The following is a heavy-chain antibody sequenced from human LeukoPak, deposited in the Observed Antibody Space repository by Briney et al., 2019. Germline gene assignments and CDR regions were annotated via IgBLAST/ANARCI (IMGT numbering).Heavy chain of an antibody. J-gene: IGHJ1*01. V-gene: IGHV3-7*01. D-gene: IGHD6-13*01. CDR3: ARESTAGYSCSWYGFRN. CDR1: GFTFSSYW. CDR2: INQDGSEK. Sequence: PGGSLRLSCAASGFTFSSYWMSWVRQAPGQGQEWVANINQDGSEKYYVDSVKGRFTISRDNAKSSLFLQMGSLRVEDTAVYYCARESTAGYSCSWYGFRNWGQGTLVSVSS.